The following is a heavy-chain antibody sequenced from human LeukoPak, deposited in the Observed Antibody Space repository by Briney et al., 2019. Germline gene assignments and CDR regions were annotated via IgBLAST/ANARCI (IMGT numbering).Heavy chain of an antibody. Sequence: GESLKISCKGSGYIFTSYWIGWVRQLPGKGLEWMGIIYPGDSDTRYSPSFQGQVTISADKSISTAYLQWSSLKASDTAMYYCARGGCSSTSCDRAEYFQHWGQGTLVTVSS. CDR3: ARGGCSSTSCDRAEYFQH. CDR2: IYPGDSDT. CDR1: GYIFTSYW. D-gene: IGHD2-2*01. V-gene: IGHV5-51*01. J-gene: IGHJ1*01.